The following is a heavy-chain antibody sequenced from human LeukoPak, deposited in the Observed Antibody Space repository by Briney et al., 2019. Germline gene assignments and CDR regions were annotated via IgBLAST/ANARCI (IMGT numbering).Heavy chain of an antibody. Sequence: ASETLSLTCTVSGGPISSYYWSWIRQPAGKGLEWIGRINTSGSTKYNPSLKSRVTMSVDMSKNHFSLKLSSVTAADTAIYYCAKESCSSTSCYNNWFDPWGQGTLVTVSS. D-gene: IGHD2-2*01. CDR1: GGPISSYY. CDR3: AKESCSSTSCYNNWFDP. J-gene: IGHJ5*02. CDR2: INTSGST. V-gene: IGHV4-4*07.